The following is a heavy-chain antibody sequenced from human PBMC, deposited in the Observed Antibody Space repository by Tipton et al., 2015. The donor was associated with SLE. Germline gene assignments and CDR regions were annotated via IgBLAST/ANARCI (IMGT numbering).Heavy chain of an antibody. CDR1: GGSFSGYY. CDR3: ARVPAAAGTGND. J-gene: IGHJ4*02. D-gene: IGHD6-13*01. V-gene: IGHV4-34*01. Sequence: LRLSCAVYGGSFSGYYWSWIRQPPGTGLEWIEEINHSGSTNYNPSLKSRVTISVDTSKNQFSLKLSSVTAADTAVYYCARVPAAAGTGNDWGQGTLVTVSS. CDR2: INHSGST.